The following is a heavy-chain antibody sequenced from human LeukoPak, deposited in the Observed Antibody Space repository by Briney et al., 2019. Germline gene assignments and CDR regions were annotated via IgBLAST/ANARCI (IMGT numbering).Heavy chain of an antibody. CDR1: GFTFSSYA. V-gene: IGHV3-23*01. CDR2: ISGSGGST. CDR3: ATGGSTSSDNWFDP. J-gene: IGHJ5*02. D-gene: IGHD2-2*01. Sequence: GGSLRLSCAASGFTFSSYAMSWVRQAPGKGLEGVSAISGSGGSTYYADSVKGRFTISRDNSKNTLYLQMNSLRAEDTAVYYCATGGSTSSDNWFDPWGQGTLVTVSS.